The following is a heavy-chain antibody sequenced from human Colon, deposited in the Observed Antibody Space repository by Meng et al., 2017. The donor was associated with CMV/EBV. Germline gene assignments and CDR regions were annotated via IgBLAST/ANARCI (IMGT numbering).Heavy chain of an antibody. CDR2: IKQDGSEK. CDR1: GFTFSSYA. Sequence: LSLTCAASGFTFSSYAMSWVRQAPGKGLEWVANIKQDGSEKYYVDSVKGRFTISRDNAKNSLYLQMNSLRAEDTAVYYCAREQSGYFDYWGQGTLVTVSS. D-gene: IGHD3-3*01. J-gene: IGHJ4*02. CDR3: AREQSGYFDY. V-gene: IGHV3-7*01.